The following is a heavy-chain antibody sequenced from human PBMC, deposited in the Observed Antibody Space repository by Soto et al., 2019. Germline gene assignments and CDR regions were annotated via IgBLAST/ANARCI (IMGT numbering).Heavy chain of an antibody. Sequence: PGGSLRLSCAASGFTFSSYSMNWVRQAPGKGLEWVSSISSSSSYIYYADSVKGRFTISRDNAKNSLYLQMNSLRAEDTAVYYCAREHYGSGSYYTYWGQGTLVTVSS. CDR2: ISSSSSYI. V-gene: IGHV3-21*01. CDR1: GFTFSSYS. CDR3: AREHYGSGSYYTY. J-gene: IGHJ4*02. D-gene: IGHD3-10*01.